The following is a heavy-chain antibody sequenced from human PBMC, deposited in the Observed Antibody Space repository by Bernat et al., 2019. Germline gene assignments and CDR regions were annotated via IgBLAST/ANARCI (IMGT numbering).Heavy chain of an antibody. CDR3: VRDKRYNWIQPHYYYYGMDV. CDR1: NFTFSSYGFTFSSYG. CDR2: ISAYNGNT. J-gene: IGHJ6*02. Sequence: QVQLVQSGAEVKKPGASVKVSCKASNFTFSSYGFTFSSYGFSWVRQAPGQGLEWLGWISAYNGNTNYAQKFQGRVTLDTDTSTNTAYMELRSLRSDDTAVYYCVRDKRYNWIQPHYYYYGMDVWGQGTTVTVS. D-gene: IGHD1-1*01. V-gene: IGHV1-18*01.